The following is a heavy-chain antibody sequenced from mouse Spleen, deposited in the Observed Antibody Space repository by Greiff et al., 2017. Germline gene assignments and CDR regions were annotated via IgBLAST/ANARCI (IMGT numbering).Heavy chain of an antibody. J-gene: IGHJ2*01. Sequence: EVKLVESGGGLVKPGGSLKLSCAASGFTFSSYTMSWVRQTPAKRLEWVATISSGGGNTYYPDSVKGRFTISRDNARNTLYLQMSSLRSEDTAMYYCASLYYSKNYFDYWGQGTTLTVSS. D-gene: IGHD2-5*01. CDR3: ASLYYSKNYFDY. CDR2: ISSGGGNT. V-gene: IGHV5-9*04. CDR1: GFTFSSYT.